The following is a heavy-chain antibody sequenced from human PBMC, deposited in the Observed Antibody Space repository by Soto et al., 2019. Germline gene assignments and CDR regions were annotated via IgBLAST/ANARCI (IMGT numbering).Heavy chain of an antibody. J-gene: IGHJ2*01. CDR3: ARESSGWYGGYFDL. D-gene: IGHD6-19*01. CDR2: INSDVSST. V-gene: IGHV3-74*01. Sequence: EVQLVESGGGLVQPGGSLRLSCAASGFTFSNYWMYWVRQAPGKGLVWVSRINSDVSSTSYADSVKGRFTVSRDNAKNTLYPQMNSLRAEDTAVYYCARESSGWYGGYFDLWGRGTLVTVSS. CDR1: GFTFSNYW.